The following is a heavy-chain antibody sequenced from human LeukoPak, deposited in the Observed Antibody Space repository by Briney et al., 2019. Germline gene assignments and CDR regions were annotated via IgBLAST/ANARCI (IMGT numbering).Heavy chain of an antibody. D-gene: IGHD6-13*01. CDR3: AKEGAAPGPDFDH. Sequence: SETLSLTCAVSGASIRNYYWSWIRQPAGRGLEWIGRIVPGGSTNYNPSLKSRVTMSVDTSKNHFSLKLSSVTAADAAVHYCAKEGAAPGPDFDHWGQGTLVIVSS. CDR2: IVPGGST. CDR1: GASIRNYY. J-gene: IGHJ4*02. V-gene: IGHV4-4*07.